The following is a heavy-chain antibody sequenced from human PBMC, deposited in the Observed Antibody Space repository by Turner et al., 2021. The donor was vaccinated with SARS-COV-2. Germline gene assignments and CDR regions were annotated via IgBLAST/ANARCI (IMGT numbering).Heavy chain of an antibody. D-gene: IGHD3-3*01. CDR1: GFTFSSYN. CDR3: ARAIQYYDFWSGYFGAYGMDV. J-gene: IGHJ6*02. V-gene: IGHV3-48*01. Sequence: EVPLVDSGGGLVQPGGSLRLSCAASGFTFSSYNMNWVRQAPGKGLEWVSYISSGSSTIYYADSVKGRFTISRDNAKNSLYLQMNSLRAEDTAVYYCARAIQYYDFWSGYFGAYGMDVWGQGTTVTVSS. CDR2: ISSGSSTI.